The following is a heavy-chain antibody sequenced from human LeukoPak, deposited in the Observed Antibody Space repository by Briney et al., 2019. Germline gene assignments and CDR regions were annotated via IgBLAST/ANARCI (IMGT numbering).Heavy chain of an antibody. V-gene: IGHV3-53*01. J-gene: IGHJ4*02. CDR3: ARDQLGAVLYFDY. CDR1: GFIVSTNY. CDR2: IYSGGST. Sequence: GGSLRLSCAASGFIVSTNYMSWVRQAPGKGLEWVSIIYSGGSTYYADSVKGRFTISRDNSKNTLYLQINSLRVEDTAVYYCARDQLGAVLYFDYWGQGALVTVSS. D-gene: IGHD1-1*01.